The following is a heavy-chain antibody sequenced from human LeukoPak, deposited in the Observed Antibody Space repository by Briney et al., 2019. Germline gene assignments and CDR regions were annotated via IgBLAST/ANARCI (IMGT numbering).Heavy chain of an antibody. CDR3: ARTSDFYGDYAYVGLDY. V-gene: IGHV4-38-2*01. CDR2: NYHSGST. J-gene: IGHJ4*02. CDR1: GYSISSGYY. D-gene: IGHD4-17*01. Sequence: PSETLSLTCAVSGYSISSGYYWGWIRPPPGKGLEWIGSNYHSGSTYYNPSLKSRATISVDTSKNQFSLKLSAVTAADTAVYYCARTSDFYGDYAYVGLDYWGQGTLVTVSS.